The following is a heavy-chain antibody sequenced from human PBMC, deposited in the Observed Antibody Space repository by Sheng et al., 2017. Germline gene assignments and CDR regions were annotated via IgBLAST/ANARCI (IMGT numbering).Heavy chain of an antibody. Sequence: EVQLLESGGDLLQPGGSLRLSCAASGFTFSSYAMSWVRQAPGKGLEWVSVISGSGSSTYYADSVKGRFTISRDNSKNTLYLQMNSLRAEDTAVYYCTKLYWVTTPRYYFVLLGPRNGWSPSPQ. J-gene: IGHJ4*01. D-gene: IGHD4-17*01. CDR2: ISGSGSST. V-gene: IGHV3-23*01. CDR3: TKLYWVTTPRYYFVL. CDR1: GFTFSSYA.